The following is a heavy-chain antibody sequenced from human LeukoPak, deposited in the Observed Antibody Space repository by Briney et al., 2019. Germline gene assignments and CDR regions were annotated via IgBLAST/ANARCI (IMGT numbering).Heavy chain of an antibody. CDR3: AKAKVVVVTAIPRNYFDY. D-gene: IGHD2-21*02. Sequence: ASVRVSCKASGYTFTNYYIYWVRQAPGQGLEWMGIINSSGGSTTYAQKFQGRITMTRDTSTSTVYMELSSLRAEDTAVYYCAKAKVVVVTAIPRNYFDYWGQGTLVTVSS. CDR2: INSSGGST. CDR1: GYTFTNYY. V-gene: IGHV1-46*01. J-gene: IGHJ4*02.